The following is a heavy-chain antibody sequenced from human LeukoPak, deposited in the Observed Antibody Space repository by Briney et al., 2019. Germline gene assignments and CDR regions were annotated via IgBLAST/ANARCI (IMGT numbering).Heavy chain of an antibody. CDR3: ARHSRTGYNYLDY. Sequence: KPSETVSLTCSVSADSISTYHWNWIRMPPGKGLEWIGFMQSTGNSKYNPYLKSRVTMFVDTSKNQVALILRSVTATDTAVYYCARHSRTGYNYLDYWGQGTLVTVSS. CDR1: ADSISTYH. CDR2: MQSTGNS. D-gene: IGHD5-24*01. J-gene: IGHJ4*02. V-gene: IGHV4-59*01.